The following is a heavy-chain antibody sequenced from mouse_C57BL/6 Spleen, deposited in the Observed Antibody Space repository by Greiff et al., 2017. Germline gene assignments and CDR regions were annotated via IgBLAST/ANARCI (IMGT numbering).Heavy chain of an antibody. CDR2: LNPSSGYT. Sequence: VQLQQSVAELAKPGASVKLSCKASGYTFTSSWMHWVKQRPGQCLEWIGYLNPSSGYTKYNQKFKDKATLTADKSSSTAYMQLSSLTYEDSAVYYCARSGYSPYFDYWGKGTTLTVSS. D-gene: IGHD2-12*01. CDR1: GYTFTSSW. V-gene: IGHV1-7*01. J-gene: IGHJ2*01. CDR3: ARSGYSPYFDY.